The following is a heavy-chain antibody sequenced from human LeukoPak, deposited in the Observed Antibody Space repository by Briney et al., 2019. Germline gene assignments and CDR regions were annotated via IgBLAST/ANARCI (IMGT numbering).Heavy chain of an antibody. Sequence: PSETLSLTCTVSGASISSYYWSWIRQPPGKGLEWIGDIYYSGSIKYNPSLKSRVTMSVDTSKNQFSLKLSSVTAADTAVYYCSRGGGAYSSGYSNWGQGTLVTVSS. D-gene: IGHD3-22*01. CDR1: GASISSYY. CDR2: IYYSGSI. J-gene: IGHJ4*02. CDR3: SRGGGAYSSGYSN. V-gene: IGHV4-59*12.